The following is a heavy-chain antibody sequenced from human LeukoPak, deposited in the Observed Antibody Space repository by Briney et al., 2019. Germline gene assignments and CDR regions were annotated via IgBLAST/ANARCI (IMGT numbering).Heavy chain of an antibody. V-gene: IGHV3-23*01. D-gene: IGHD5-18*01. CDR2: ISGTGGST. CDR1: GFTFSSFG. J-gene: IGHJ4*02. Sequence: GGSLRLSCAASGFTFSSFGINWVRQAPGKGLEWVSGISGTGGSTYYADSVKGRFTISRDNAKNTLYLQMNSLRAEDTAVYYCAREADSYGYIDYWGQGTLVTVSS. CDR3: AREADSYGYIDY.